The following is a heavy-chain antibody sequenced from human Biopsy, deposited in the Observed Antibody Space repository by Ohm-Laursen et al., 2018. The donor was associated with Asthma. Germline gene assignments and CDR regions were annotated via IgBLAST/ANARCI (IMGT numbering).Heavy chain of an antibody. CDR3: AREGVAGTHIED. J-gene: IGHJ4*02. CDR1: RFTYE. Sequence: SLRLPCSASRFTYEMHWVRQAPGKGLEWVAVISYDGSSIYYADSVKGRFTISRDNCKNTLSLQMNSLTAEDTAVYYCAREGVAGTHIEDWGQGTLVTVSS. CDR2: ISYDGSSI. V-gene: IGHV3-30-3*01. D-gene: IGHD6-19*01.